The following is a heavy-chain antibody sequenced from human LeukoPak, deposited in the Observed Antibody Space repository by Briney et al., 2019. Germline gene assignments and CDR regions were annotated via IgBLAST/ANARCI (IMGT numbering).Heavy chain of an antibody. J-gene: IGHJ4*02. CDR2: IIPIFGTA. D-gene: IGHD3-10*01. Sequence: GASVKVSCKXSGGTFSSYAISWVRQAPGQGLERMGGIIPIFGTANYSQKFQGRVTITADESTSTAYMELSSLRSEDTAVYYCAREIGYYGSGSSFDYWGQGTLVTVSS. V-gene: IGHV1-69*13. CDR3: AREIGYYGSGSSFDY. CDR1: GGTFSSYA.